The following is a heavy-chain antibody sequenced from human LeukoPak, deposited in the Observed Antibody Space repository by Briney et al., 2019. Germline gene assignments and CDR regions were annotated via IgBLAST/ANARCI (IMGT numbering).Heavy chain of an antibody. J-gene: IGHJ4*02. CDR1: GYTFTGCY. Sequence: ASVKVSCKASGYTFTGCYMHWVRQAPGQGLEWMGWINPNSGGTNYAQKFQGRVTTTRDTSISTAYMELSRLRSDDTAVYYCARVLMVYAIKGGYYFDYWGQGTLVTVSS. D-gene: IGHD2-8*01. CDR2: INPNSGGT. V-gene: IGHV1-2*02. CDR3: ARVLMVYAIKGGYYFDY.